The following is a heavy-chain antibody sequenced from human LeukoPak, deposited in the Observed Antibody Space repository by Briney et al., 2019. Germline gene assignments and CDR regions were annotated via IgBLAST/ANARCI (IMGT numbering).Heavy chain of an antibody. Sequence: GGSLRLSCAASGFIFSSYGMHWVRQAPGKGLEWVAVIWYDGSNKYYADSVKGRFTISRDNSKNTLYLQMNSLRAEDTAVYYCAKESVGYCSSTSCQRGFDYWGQGTLVTVSS. CDR1: GFIFSSYG. V-gene: IGHV3-33*06. CDR2: IWYDGSNK. D-gene: IGHD2-2*01. CDR3: AKESVGYCSSTSCQRGFDY. J-gene: IGHJ4*02.